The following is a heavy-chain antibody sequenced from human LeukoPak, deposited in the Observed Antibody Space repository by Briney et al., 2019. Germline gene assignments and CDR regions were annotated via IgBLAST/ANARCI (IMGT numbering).Heavy chain of an antibody. CDR3: ARVGTWELQRVFDF. CDR1: GFTFTDYW. CDR2: IHKAGTES. Sequence: HAGGSLRLSCAASGFTFTDYWMTWVRQAPGKGLEWVANIHKAGTESYYVDSVKGRFAISRDNAKNSLYLQLSSLRVDDTAVYYCARVGTWELQRVFDFWGQGTLVTVSS. V-gene: IGHV3-7*04. J-gene: IGHJ4*02. D-gene: IGHD1-26*01.